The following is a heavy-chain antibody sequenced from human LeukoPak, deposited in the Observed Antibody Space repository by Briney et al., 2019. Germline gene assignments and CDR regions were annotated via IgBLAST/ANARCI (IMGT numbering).Heavy chain of an antibody. V-gene: IGHV1-2*02. CDR1: GYTFTGYY. CDR3: ASSGSYRGRFDY. CDR2: INPNSGTT. Sequence: HGASVKVSRKASGYTFTGYYMHWVRQAPGQGLEWMGYINPNSGTTEYEQNFQGRLTMTRDTSISTTYMDLISLTSDDTAVYYCASSGSYRGRFDYWGQGTLVTVSS. D-gene: IGHD1-26*01. J-gene: IGHJ4*02.